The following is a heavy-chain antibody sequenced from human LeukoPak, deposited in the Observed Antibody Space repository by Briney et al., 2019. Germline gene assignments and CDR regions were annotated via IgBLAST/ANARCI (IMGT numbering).Heavy chain of an antibody. Sequence: GGSLRLSCAASGFTFSSYSMNWVRQAPGKGLEWVASISSSSSYIYYADSVKGRFTISRDNAKNSLYLQMNSLRAEDTAVYYCARDRKLDSKIIYYYYGMDVWGQGTTVTVSS. CDR3: ARDRKLDSKIIYYYYGMDV. CDR1: GFTFSSYS. CDR2: ISSSSSYI. V-gene: IGHV3-21*01. J-gene: IGHJ6*02. D-gene: IGHD4-4*01.